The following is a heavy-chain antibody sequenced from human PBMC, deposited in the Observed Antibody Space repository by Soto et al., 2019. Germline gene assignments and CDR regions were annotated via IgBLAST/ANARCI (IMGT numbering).Heavy chain of an antibody. D-gene: IGHD5-18*01. CDR3: AREPPGGYSYGYHYYMDV. Sequence: SQTLSLTCVISGDSVSSNSAAWNWIRQSPSRGLEWLGRTYYRSKWYNDYAVSVKGRITINPATSKNQFSLQLNSVTPEDTAVYYCAREPPGGYSYGYHYYMDVWGKGTTVTVSS. CDR2: TYYRSKWYN. V-gene: IGHV6-1*01. J-gene: IGHJ6*03. CDR1: GDSVSSNSAA.